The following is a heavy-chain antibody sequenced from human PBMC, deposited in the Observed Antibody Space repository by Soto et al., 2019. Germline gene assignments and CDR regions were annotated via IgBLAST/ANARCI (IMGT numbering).Heavy chain of an antibody. D-gene: IGHD3-10*01. CDR2: ISGSGGST. Sequence: PWWSIKISCAASGVSLKISAMGGVCQAQGKGLEWVSAISGSGGSTYYADSVKGRFTISRDNSKNTLYLQMNSLRAEDTAVYYCAKGRRRGPDYNWFDPWGQGTLVTVSS. V-gene: IGHV3-23*01. CDR1: GVSLKISA. CDR3: AKGRRRGPDYNWFDP. J-gene: IGHJ5*02.